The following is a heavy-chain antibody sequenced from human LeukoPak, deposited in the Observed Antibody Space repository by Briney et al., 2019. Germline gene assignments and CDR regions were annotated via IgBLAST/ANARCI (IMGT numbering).Heavy chain of an antibody. V-gene: IGHV1-69*01. CDR3: ARDRTRNNWNYDWFDP. CDR1: GGTFSSYA. CDR2: IIPIFGTA. D-gene: IGHD1-7*01. Sequence: SVKVSCKASGGTFSSYAISWVRQAPGQGLEWMGGIIPIFGTANYAQKFQGRVTITADESTSTAHMELSSLRSEDTAVYYCARDRTRNNWNYDWFDPWGQGTLVTVSS. J-gene: IGHJ5*02.